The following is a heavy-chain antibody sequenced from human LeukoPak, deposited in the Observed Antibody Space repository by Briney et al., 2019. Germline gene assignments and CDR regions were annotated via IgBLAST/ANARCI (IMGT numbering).Heavy chain of an antibody. J-gene: IGHJ4*02. D-gene: IGHD5-18*01. CDR3: AKDRGFVQLWYFDY. CDR2: ISWNSGSI. V-gene: IGHV3-9*01. Sequence: GRSLRLSSAASGFTFDDYAMHWVRQAPGKGLEWVSGISWNSGSIGYADSVKGRFTISRDNAKNSLYLQMNSLRAEDTALYYCAKDRGFVQLWYFDYWGQGTLVTVSS. CDR1: GFTFDDYA.